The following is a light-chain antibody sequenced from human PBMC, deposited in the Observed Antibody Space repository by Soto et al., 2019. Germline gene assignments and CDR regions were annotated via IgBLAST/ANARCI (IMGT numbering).Light chain of an antibody. J-gene: IGLJ2*01. CDR1: SGSIASNY. Sequence: NFMLTQPHSVSESPGKTVTISCTRSSGSIASNYVQWYQQRPGSSPTTVIYEDNQRPSGVPDRFSGSIDSSSISASLPISWLKPADEAGYCWQSYASSIPGVVFGGGTNVTVL. CDR3: QSYASSIPGVV. V-gene: IGLV6-57*01. CDR2: EDN.